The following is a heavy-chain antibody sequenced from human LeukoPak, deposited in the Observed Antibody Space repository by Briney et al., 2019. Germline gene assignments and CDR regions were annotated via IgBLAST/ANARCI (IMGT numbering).Heavy chain of an antibody. CDR1: GFTFSSYS. CDR2: ISSSSTI. V-gene: IGHV3-48*04. J-gene: IGHJ4*02. Sequence: GGSLRLSCAASGFTFSSYSMNWVRQAPGKGLEWVSYISSSSTIYYADSVKGRFTISRDNAKNSLYLQMNSLRAEDTAVYYCARDAIFDYWGQGTLVTVSS. CDR3: ARDAIFDY. D-gene: IGHD5-24*01.